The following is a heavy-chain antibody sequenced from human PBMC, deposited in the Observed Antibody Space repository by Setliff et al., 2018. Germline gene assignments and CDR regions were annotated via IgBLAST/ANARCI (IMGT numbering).Heavy chain of an antibody. J-gene: IGHJ4*02. CDR2: IYHGGDT. Sequence: TLSLTCPVSGGSINSGVYYWGWIRQPPGKGLEWIGRIYHGGDTYYSASLKSRLTISVDTSKNQFSLKLRSVTAAGTAVYYCARTGTYRYFDYWGQGALVTVS. D-gene: IGHD1-1*01. V-gene: IGHV4-39*01. CDR1: GGSINSGVYY. CDR3: ARTGTYRYFDY.